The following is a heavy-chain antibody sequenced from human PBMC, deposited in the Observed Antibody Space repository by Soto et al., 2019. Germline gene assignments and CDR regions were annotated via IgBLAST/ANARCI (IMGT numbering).Heavy chain of an antibody. D-gene: IGHD3-3*01. CDR2: INHSGST. CDR3: ARGIYDFWSGYYTGFDY. J-gene: IGHJ4*02. V-gene: IGHV4-34*01. CDR1: GGSFSGYY. Sequence: SETLSLTCAVYGGSFSGYYWSWIRQPPGKGLEWIGEINHSGSTNYNPSLKSRVTISVDTYKNQFSLKLSSVTAADTAVYYCARGIYDFWSGYYTGFDYWGQGTLVTVS.